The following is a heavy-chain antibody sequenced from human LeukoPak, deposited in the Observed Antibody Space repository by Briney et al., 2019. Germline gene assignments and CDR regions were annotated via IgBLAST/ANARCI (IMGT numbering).Heavy chain of an antibody. CDR2: ISAYNGNT. CDR1: GYTFTSYG. D-gene: IGHD3-22*01. V-gene: IGHV1-18*01. J-gene: IGHJ4*02. CDR3: ARGGKYYYDSSGLVPDDY. Sequence: GASVKVSCKASGYTFTSYGISWVRQAPGRGLEWMGWISAYNGNTNYAQKLQGRVTMTTDTSTSTAYMELRSLRSDDTAVYYCARGGKYYYDSSGLVPDDYWGQGTLVTVSS.